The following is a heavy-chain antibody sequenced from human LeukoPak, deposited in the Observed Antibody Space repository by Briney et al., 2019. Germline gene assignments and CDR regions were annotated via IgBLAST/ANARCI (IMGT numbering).Heavy chain of an antibody. D-gene: IGHD1-26*01. CDR1: GFTFSSYW. Sequence: GGSLRLSCAASGFTFSSYWMSWVRQAPGKGLEWVANIKQGGSEKYYVDSVKGRFTISRDNAKNSLYLQMNSLRAEDTAVYYCARDKVVGPSNFDYWGQGTLATASS. V-gene: IGHV3-7*01. CDR3: ARDKVVGPSNFDY. J-gene: IGHJ4*02. CDR2: IKQGGSEK.